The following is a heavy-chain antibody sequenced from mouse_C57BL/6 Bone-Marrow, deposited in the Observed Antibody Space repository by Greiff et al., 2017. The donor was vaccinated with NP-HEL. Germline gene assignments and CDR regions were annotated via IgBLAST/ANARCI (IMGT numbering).Heavy chain of an antibody. D-gene: IGHD1-1*01. CDR1: GYTFTSYW. CDR2: IDPSDSYT. J-gene: IGHJ3*01. CDR3: ASYYYGSSYVRAY. V-gene: IGHV1-59*01. Sequence: QVQLQQPGAELVRPGTSVKLSCKASGYTFTSYWMHWVKQRPGQGLEWIGVIDPSDSYTNYNQKFKGKATLTVDTSSSTAYMQLSSLTSEDSAVSYCASYYYGSSYVRAYWGQGTLVTVSA.